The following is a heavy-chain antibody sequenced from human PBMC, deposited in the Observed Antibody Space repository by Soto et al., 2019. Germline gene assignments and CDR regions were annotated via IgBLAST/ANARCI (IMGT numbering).Heavy chain of an antibody. Sequence: EVQLLESGGGLVQPGGSLRLSCAASGFTFSNYAMIWVRQAPGKGLEWVSTISGAGGATFYADSVKGRFTISRDNSKSTLLLHLKSLRAEGTAIYYCAKEHGTYASVGGDYWGQGTLVTVSS. CDR3: AKEHGTYASVGGDY. CDR1: GFTFSNYA. V-gene: IGHV3-23*01. D-gene: IGHD1-26*01. CDR2: ISGAGGAT. J-gene: IGHJ4*02.